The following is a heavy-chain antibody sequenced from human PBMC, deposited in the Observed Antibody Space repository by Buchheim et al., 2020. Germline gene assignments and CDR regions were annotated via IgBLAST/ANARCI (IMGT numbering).Heavy chain of an antibody. J-gene: IGHJ5*02. CDR3: ARDLAYGSGEFDP. CDR1: GGSFSGYY. CDR2: INHSGST. V-gene: IGHV4-34*01. Sequence: QVQLQQWGAGLLKPSETLSLTCAVYGGSFSGYYWSWIRQPPGKGLEWIGEINHSGSTNYNPSLKSRVTISVDTPKNHLSLKLSSVTAADTAVYYCARDLAYGSGEFDPWGQGTL. D-gene: IGHD3-10*01.